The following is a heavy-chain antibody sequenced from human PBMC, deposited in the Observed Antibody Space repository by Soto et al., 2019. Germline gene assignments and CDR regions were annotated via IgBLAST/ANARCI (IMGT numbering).Heavy chain of an antibody. V-gene: IGHV3-23*01. D-gene: IGHD3-10*01. CDR2: ISGGSETT. CDR1: GFAVSNYS. Sequence: EVQLLESGGGLVQPGGSLRLSCVASGFAVSNYSLGWVRQAPGKGLEWVSVISGGSETTSYAYSVKGRFTISRDNSKDTLFLQMNSLRAEDPATYFCAKDLDGGFGELFFDKWGQGTLVTVSS. CDR3: AKDLDGGFGELFFDK. J-gene: IGHJ4*02.